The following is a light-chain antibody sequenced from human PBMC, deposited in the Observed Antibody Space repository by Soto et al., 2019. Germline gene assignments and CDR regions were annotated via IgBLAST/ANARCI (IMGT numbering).Light chain of an antibody. V-gene: IGKV3-15*01. CDR1: QSVSSSY. Sequence: EIVLTQSPGTLSFSPGERATLSCRASQSVSSSYLAWYQQKPGQAPRLLIYGTSTRATGIPARFSGSGSGTDFTLTISSLQFEDFAVYYCQQYNNWPRTFGQGTKVDIK. CDR3: QQYNNWPRT. CDR2: GTS. J-gene: IGKJ1*01.